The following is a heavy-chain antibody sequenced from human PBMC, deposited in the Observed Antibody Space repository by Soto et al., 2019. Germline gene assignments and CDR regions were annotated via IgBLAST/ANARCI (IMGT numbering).Heavy chain of an antibody. V-gene: IGHV5-51*01. J-gene: IGHJ6*02. Sequence: ESLKVSCRGCGYSFASAWITRVRHMPGKGLEWMGIIYPVDSDTRYSPSFQGQVTISADKSISTAYLQWSRLKASDTAMYYCESYSNRYYYYYGMDVWGQGTTVTVS. CDR1: GYSFASAW. CDR3: ESYSNRYYYYYGMDV. D-gene: IGHD4-4*01. CDR2: IYPVDSDT.